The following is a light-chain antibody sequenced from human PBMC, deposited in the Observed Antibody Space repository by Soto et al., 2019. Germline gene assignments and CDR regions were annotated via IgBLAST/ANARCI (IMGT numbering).Light chain of an antibody. V-gene: IGKV3-15*01. CDR3: QQYYRWPPT. CDR1: QSINTF. Sequence: IVMTQSPATLSLSPGEKATLSCRASQSINTFLAWYQQKPGQVPRLLIYDASTRATGIPARFSGSGSATEFTLSISSLQSEDFAVYYCQQYYRWPPTFGQGNKVEIK. J-gene: IGKJ2*01. CDR2: DAS.